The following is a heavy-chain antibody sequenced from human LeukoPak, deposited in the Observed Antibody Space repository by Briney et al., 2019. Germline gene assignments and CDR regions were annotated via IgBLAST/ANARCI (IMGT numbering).Heavy chain of an antibody. CDR2: ISAYNGNT. CDR3: ARTIDYGDSEVLDY. Sequence: GASVKVSCKASGYTFSRYGVSWVRQAPGQGLEWMGWISAYNGNTNYAQKVQGRVTMTTDTSTSTAYMDLRSLRSDDTAVYYCARTIDYGDSEVLDYWGQGTLVTVSS. CDR1: GYTFSRYG. V-gene: IGHV1-18*01. J-gene: IGHJ4*02. D-gene: IGHD4-17*01.